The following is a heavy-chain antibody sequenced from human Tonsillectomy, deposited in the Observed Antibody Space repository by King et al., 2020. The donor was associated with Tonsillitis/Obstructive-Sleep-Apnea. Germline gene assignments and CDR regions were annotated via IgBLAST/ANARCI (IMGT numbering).Heavy chain of an antibody. D-gene: IGHD3-10*01. J-gene: IGHJ4*02. V-gene: IGHV3-30*01. CDR1: GFTLNSYA. CDR2: ICYDGSK. CDR3: ARGRLTINDSGRYRGYEC. Sequence: VQLVESGGGVVQPGRSLRLSCAVSGFTLNSYAMHWVRQAPGKGLEWVAVICYDGSKYYSDSVKGRFTISRDESKNTVFLEMNSLRDDDTAVYYCARGRLTINDSGRYRGYECWGQGTLVTVSS.